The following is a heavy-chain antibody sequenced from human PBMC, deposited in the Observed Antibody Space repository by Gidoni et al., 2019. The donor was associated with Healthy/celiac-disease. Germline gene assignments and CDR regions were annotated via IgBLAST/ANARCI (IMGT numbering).Heavy chain of an antibody. D-gene: IGHD1-26*01. CDR1: GCTFSSYR. V-gene: IGHV3-48*02. Sequence: EVQLVESGGGLVQPGGSLRLSCAASGCTFSSYRMNWVRQAPGTWREWVSYISSISSTIYYADSVKGRFTISRENAKNSLYLQMNSRRDEDTAVDYCARDDIVGAPGPFDYWGQGTLVTVSS. CDR2: ISSISSTI. CDR3: ARDDIVGAPGPFDY. J-gene: IGHJ4*02.